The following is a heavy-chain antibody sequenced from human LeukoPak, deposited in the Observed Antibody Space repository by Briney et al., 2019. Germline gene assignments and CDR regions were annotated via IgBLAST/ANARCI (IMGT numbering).Heavy chain of an antibody. CDR2: ISSGGHI. J-gene: IGHJ4*02. CDR3: ARDHDGGKYYYESSGYSH. CDR1: GFTFSSYG. Sequence: GGSLRLSCAASGFTFSSYGLSWVRQAPGKGLEWVSTISSGGHINYETSVKGRFTISRDNAKNSLYLQMNSLRAEDTAVYYCARDHDGGKYYYESSGYSHWGQGILVTVSS. D-gene: IGHD3-22*01. V-gene: IGHV3-21*01.